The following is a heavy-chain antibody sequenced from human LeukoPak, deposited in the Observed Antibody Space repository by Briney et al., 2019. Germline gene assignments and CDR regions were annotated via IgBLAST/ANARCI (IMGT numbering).Heavy chain of an antibody. CDR3: ARGRRNDYNFDL. D-gene: IGHD4-11*01. V-gene: IGHV4-59*01. CDR1: NGAISSYY. Sequence: SETLSLTCTVYNGAISSYYWSWVRQPPGKGLEWIGSIYYSGGSNHNPSLKSRVTISVDPSKRQFSLKLTSVTAADTAVYYCARGRRNDYNFDLWGQGTLVTVSS. CDR2: IYYSGGS. J-gene: IGHJ4*02.